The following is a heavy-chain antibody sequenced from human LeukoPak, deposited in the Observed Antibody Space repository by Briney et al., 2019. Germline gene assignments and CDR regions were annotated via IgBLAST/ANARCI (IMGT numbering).Heavy chain of an antibody. CDR2: IYSGGST. J-gene: IGHJ1*01. CDR1: GFTVSSNY. V-gene: IGHV3-53*01. CDR3: ATITNYYDSSGCYPPYFQH. Sequence: GGSLRLSCAASGFTVSSNYISWVRQAPGKGLEWVSLIYSGGSTYYADSVKGRFTISRDNSKNTLYLQMNSLRAEDTAVYYCATITNYYDSSGCYPPYFQHWGQGTLVTVSS. D-gene: IGHD3-22*01.